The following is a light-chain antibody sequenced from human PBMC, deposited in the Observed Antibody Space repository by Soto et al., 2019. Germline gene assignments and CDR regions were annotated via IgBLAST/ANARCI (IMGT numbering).Light chain of an antibody. Sequence: DIQMTQSPSSLSASVGDRVTITCRASQGIGNDLGWYQQKPGRAPNRLIYAAFILQSGVPSRFSGSGTGTQFTLTMSSLQPEDFATYYCLQHNSYPRTFGKGPQVEIK. V-gene: IGKV1-17*01. CDR3: LQHNSYPRT. J-gene: IGKJ1*01. CDR2: AAF. CDR1: QGIGND.